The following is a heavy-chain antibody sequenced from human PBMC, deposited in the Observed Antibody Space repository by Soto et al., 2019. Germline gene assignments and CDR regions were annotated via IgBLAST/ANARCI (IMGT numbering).Heavy chain of an antibody. Sequence: EVQLVESGGGLVQPGGSLRLSCAASGFSFSSYWTTWVRQAPGKGLEWVANISPDGSDKYYVDSVKGRFTISRDHVKNSLYLQVNSLRVDDTALYYCARARIDLWGRGTLVTVSS. CDR3: ARARIDL. CDR2: ISPDGSDK. CDR1: GFSFSSYW. V-gene: IGHV3-7*01. J-gene: IGHJ2*01.